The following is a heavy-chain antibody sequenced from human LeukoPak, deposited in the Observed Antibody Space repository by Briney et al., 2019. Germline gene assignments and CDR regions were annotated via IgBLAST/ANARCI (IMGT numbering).Heavy chain of an antibody. Sequence: GGSLRLSCAASGFSFSDYYMSWIRQAPGKGLEWVSGITATGSRTYYADSVKGRFTISRDSSKNTLYLQLNSLRVDDTAVYYCATSMGGGNIDYWGQGTLVTVSS. CDR2: ITATGSRT. V-gene: IGHV3-23*01. J-gene: IGHJ4*02. D-gene: IGHD3-16*01. CDR1: GFSFSDYY. CDR3: ATSMGGGNIDY.